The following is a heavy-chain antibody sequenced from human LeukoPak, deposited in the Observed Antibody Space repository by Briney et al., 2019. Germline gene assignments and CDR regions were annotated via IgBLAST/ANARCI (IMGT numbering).Heavy chain of an antibody. Sequence: GGSLRLSCAASGFTFSSYAMHWVRQAPGKGLEWVAVISYDGSNKYYADSVKGRFTISRDNSKNTLYLQMNSLRAEDTAVYYCARHGQDYYVPYYFDYWGQGTLVTVSS. CDR1: GFTFSSYA. CDR3: ARHGQDYYVPYYFDY. D-gene: IGHD3-10*02. V-gene: IGHV3-30-3*01. J-gene: IGHJ4*02. CDR2: ISYDGSNK.